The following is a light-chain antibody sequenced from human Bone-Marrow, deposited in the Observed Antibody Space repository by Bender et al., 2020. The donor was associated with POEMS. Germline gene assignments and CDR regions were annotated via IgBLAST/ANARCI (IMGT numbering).Light chain of an antibody. J-gene: IGLJ2*01. CDR1: RLGEKY. V-gene: IGLV3-1*01. Sequence: SYELTQPPSVSVSPGQTATITCSGHRLGEKYVCWLQRKPGQSPVLLIHRTANRPSGIPERFSGSNSGNTATLTISETQAVDEAEYYCQAWDSDTPFFGGGTKLTVL. CDR2: RTA. CDR3: QAWDSDTPF.